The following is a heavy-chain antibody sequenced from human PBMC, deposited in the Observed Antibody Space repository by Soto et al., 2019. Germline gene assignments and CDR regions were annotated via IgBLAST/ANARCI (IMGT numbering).Heavy chain of an antibody. J-gene: IGHJ5*02. Sequence: QITLKESGPTLVKPTQTLTLTCTFSGFSLSTSGVGVGWIRQPPGKALEWLALIYWDDDKRYSTSLKSRHTITKDTSKNQVVLTMTNMDPLDTATYYCAHSLYNYVWGTNWFAPWGQGTLVTVSS. V-gene: IGHV2-5*02. D-gene: IGHD3-16*01. CDR2: IYWDDDK. CDR1: GFSLSTSGVG. CDR3: AHSLYNYVWGTNWFAP.